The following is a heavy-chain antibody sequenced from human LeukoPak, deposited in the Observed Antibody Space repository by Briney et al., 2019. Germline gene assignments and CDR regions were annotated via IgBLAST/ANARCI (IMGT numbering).Heavy chain of an antibody. J-gene: IGHJ4*02. CDR3: ASDLDWDYDILS. V-gene: IGHV3-48*03. CDR2: ISSGGSLI. Sequence: GGSLRLSCAASGFTFSSYEMNWVRQVPGKGLEWISYISSGGSLIFYADSVKGRFTISKDNTKTSLFLQMNYLRAEAAAIYYFASDLDWDYDILSWGQGILVTVSS. D-gene: IGHD3-9*01. CDR1: GFTFSSYE.